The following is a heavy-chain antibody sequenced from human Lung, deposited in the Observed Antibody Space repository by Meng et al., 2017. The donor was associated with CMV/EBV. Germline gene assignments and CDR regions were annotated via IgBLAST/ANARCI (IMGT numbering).Heavy chain of an antibody. CDR1: GDSITNHNW. CDR3: LRRSGGSV. CDR2: IPHRGSS. D-gene: IGHD3-10*01. V-gene: IGHV4-4*02. J-gene: IGHJ1*01. Sequence: AQSREPAPELVKPSETLSLTCAVSGDSITNHNWWAWVRQPPGKGLEWIGEIPHRGSSAYNPSLKSRVSMSIDKSKNQFSLKLTSVTAADTAVYHCLRRSGGSVWGQGTLVTVSS.